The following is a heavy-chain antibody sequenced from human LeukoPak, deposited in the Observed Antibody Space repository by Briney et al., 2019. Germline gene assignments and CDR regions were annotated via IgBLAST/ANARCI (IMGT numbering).Heavy chain of an antibody. Sequence: GGSLRLSCAASGFTFSSYWMHWVRQAPGKGLVWVSRINNDGSSTSYADSVKGRFTISRDNAKNTLYLQMNSLRAEDTAVYYCARGGNSPHDYWGQGTLVTVSS. V-gene: IGHV3-74*01. CDR2: INNDGSST. CDR1: GFTFSSYW. CDR3: ARGGNSPHDY. J-gene: IGHJ4*02. D-gene: IGHD2-21*01.